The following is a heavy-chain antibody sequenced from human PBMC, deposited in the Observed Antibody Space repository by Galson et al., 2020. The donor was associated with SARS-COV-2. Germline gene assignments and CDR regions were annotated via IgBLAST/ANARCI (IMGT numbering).Heavy chain of an antibody. CDR2: INIGGNT. Sequence: SETLSLTCAVYGGSFSGYSWTWIRPPPGKGLEWIGEINIGGNTNYSPSLRSRVTVSADTSQNQFSLNLRSATAADTALYYCARGHRGVVPSPVLGLGPYYSYYYMDVWDKGTTVTVSS. V-gene: IGHV4-34*01. J-gene: IGHJ6*03. D-gene: IGHD3-10*01. CDR1: GGSFSGYS. CDR3: ARGHRGVVPSPVLGLGPYYSYYYMDV.